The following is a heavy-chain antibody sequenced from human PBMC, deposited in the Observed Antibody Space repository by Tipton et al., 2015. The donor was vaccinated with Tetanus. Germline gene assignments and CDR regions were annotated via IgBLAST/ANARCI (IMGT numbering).Heavy chain of an antibody. Sequence: RSLRLSCAASGFSFSSYGMHWVRQAPGKGLEWVAVFSYDGSNKYYGDSVKGRFTISRDNSKNTLYLQMNSLRAEDTAVYYCARGNSGWYFAGMGVWGQGTTVTVSS. CDR2: FSYDGSNK. J-gene: IGHJ6*02. D-gene: IGHD6-19*01. CDR1: GFSFSSYG. CDR3: ARGNSGWYFAGMGV. V-gene: IGHV3-30*03.